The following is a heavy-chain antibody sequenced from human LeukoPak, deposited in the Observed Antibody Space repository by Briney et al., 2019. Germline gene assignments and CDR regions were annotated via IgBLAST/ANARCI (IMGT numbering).Heavy chain of an antibody. Sequence: SETLSLTCTVSGGSISSYYWSWIRQPPGKGLEWIGYIYYSGSTYYNPSLKSRVTISVDTSKNQFSLKLSSVTAADTAVYYCARAGGTLHYWGQGTLVTVSS. CDR1: GGSISSYY. D-gene: IGHD1-26*01. CDR2: IYYSGST. V-gene: IGHV4-59*12. CDR3: ARAGGTLHY. J-gene: IGHJ4*02.